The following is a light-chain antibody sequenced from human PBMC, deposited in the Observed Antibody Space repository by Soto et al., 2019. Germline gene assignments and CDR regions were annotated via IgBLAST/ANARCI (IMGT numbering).Light chain of an antibody. CDR3: QSSDGSLSRV. V-gene: IGLV1-40*01. CDR2: GHS. Sequence: QSVLTQPPSVSGAPGQRVTISCTGSSSNIGAGYDVHWYQQLPGTAPKLLIYGHSNRPSGVPDRFSGSTSGASASLAITGLQAEDEADYYCQSSDGSLSRVFGGGTKLTVL. J-gene: IGLJ2*01. CDR1: SSNIGAGYD.